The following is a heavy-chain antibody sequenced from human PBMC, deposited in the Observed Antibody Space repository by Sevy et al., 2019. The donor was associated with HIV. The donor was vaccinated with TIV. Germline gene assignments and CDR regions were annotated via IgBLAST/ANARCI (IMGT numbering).Heavy chain of an antibody. J-gene: IGHJ4*02. V-gene: IGHV3-43*01. CDR3: AKLGSFRNY. D-gene: IGHD2-15*01. CDR1: GFTFDDYT. CDR2: ISWDGGST. Sequence: GGSLRLSCAASGFTFDDYTMHWVRQAPGKGLEWVSLISWDGGSTFYADSVKGRFTISRDNSKNYLDLQMNSLRTEDTALYYCAKLGSFRNYWGQGTLVTVSS.